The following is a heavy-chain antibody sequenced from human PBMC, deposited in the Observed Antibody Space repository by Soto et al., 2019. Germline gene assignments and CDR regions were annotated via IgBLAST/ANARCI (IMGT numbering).Heavy chain of an antibody. CDR3: ARGGIADNYYYYYYMDV. CDR2: MNPNSGNT. V-gene: IGHV1-8*01. CDR1: GYTFTSYD. Sequence: ASVKVSCKASGYTFTSYDINWVRQATGQGLEWMGWMNPNSGNTGYAQKFQGRVTMTRNTSISTAYMELSSLRSEDTAVYYCARGGIADNYYYYYYMDVWGKGTTVTVSS. D-gene: IGHD6-13*01. J-gene: IGHJ6*03.